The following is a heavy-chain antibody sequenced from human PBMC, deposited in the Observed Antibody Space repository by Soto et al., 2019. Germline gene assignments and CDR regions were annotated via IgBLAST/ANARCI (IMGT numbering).Heavy chain of an antibody. D-gene: IGHD6-6*01. V-gene: IGHV1-69*01. Sequence: SLKVSCKSSGGTFSSYAIIWVRQAPGQGLEWMGGIIPIFGTANYAQKFQGRVTITADESTSTAYMELSSLRSEDTAVYYCASGSSSSGIYYYYGMDVWGQGTTVTVSS. CDR1: GGTFSSYA. CDR2: IIPIFGTA. CDR3: ASGSSSSGIYYYYGMDV. J-gene: IGHJ6*02.